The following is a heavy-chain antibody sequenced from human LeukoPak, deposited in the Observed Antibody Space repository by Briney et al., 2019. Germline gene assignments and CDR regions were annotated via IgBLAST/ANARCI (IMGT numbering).Heavy chain of an antibody. V-gene: IGHV3-53*05. Sequence: GGSLRLSRAAPVTVRSNYMSWVRQAPGKGLEWVSVIFSGGSTSYADSVKGRFTISRDNSKNTVYLQIDGLRTEDTGVYYCATNVVVVAATGVLDVWGQGTMVTVSS. CDR1: VTVRSNY. CDR2: IFSGGST. J-gene: IGHJ3*01. D-gene: IGHD2-15*01. CDR3: ATNVVVVAATGVLDV.